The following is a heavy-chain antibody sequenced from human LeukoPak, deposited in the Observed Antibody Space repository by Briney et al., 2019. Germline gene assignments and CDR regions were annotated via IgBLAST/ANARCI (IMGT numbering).Heavy chain of an antibody. CDR1: GFTFRNYW. CDR2: IKNDGSMT. Sequence: TGGSLRLSCATSGFTFRNYWMSWLRQAPGKGLVWVARIKNDGSMTSYAESVKGRFTISRDNARNTLYLQMNSLRVDDTAVYYCAKSDWFDPWGRGILVTVSS. J-gene: IGHJ5*02. CDR3: AKSDWFDP. V-gene: IGHV3-74*01.